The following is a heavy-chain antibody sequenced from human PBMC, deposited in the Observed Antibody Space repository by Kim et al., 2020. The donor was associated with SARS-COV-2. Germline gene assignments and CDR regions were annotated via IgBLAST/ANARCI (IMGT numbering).Heavy chain of an antibody. Sequence: ASVKVSCKASGYTFTSYGISWVRQAPGQGLEWMGWISAYNGNTNYAQKLQGRVTMTTDTSTSTAYMELRSLRSDDTAVYYCARVPPDGWDLYYYGMDVWGQGTTVTVSS. V-gene: IGHV1-18*04. CDR1: GYTFTSYG. J-gene: IGHJ6*02. CDR3: ARVPPDGWDLYYYGMDV. D-gene: IGHD1-26*01. CDR2: ISAYNGNT.